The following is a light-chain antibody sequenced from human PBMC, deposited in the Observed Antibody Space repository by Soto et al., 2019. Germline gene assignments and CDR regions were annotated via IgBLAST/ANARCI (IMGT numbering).Light chain of an antibody. J-gene: IGKJ4*01. V-gene: IGKV1-12*01. CDR2: GAT. CDR1: QGMSSW. Sequence: DIQLTQSPSSVSASVGDRVTITCRASQGMSSWLAWYQQKPGEAPKLLIYGATNLQSGVPSRFSGSVSGTDFTLTISSLQPEDFVTYFFQQANSFPRTFGGGTKVELK. CDR3: QQANSFPRT.